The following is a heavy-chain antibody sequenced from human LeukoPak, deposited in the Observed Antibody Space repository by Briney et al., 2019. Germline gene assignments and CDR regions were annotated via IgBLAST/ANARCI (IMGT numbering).Heavy chain of an antibody. CDR1: GYTFTDYY. CDR2: INPNNGGT. CDR3: AKGGNWNDWGAFDI. D-gene: IGHD1-1*01. V-gene: IGHV1-2*02. Sequence: ASVKVSCKASGYTFTDYYMHWVRQAPGQGLEWLGWINPNNGGTNYAQKFQGRVTMTRDTSISTAYMELSRLRSDDTAVYYCAKGGNWNDWGAFDIWGQGTMVTVSS. J-gene: IGHJ3*02.